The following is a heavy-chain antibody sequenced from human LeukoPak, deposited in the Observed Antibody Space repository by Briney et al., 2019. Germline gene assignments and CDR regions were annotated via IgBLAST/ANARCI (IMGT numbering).Heavy chain of an antibody. CDR1: GFTFNNYA. D-gene: IGHD6-19*01. V-gene: IGHV3-23*01. CDR3: AKDRRITMAGTVDYFDY. J-gene: IGHJ4*02. CDR2: ISGSGGNT. Sequence: GGSLRLSCAASGFTFNNYAMSWVRQAPGKGLEWVSSISGSGGNTYYADSVKGRFTISRDNSKNTLYLRMNSLRAADTAVYYCAKDRRITMAGTVDYFDYWGQGTLVTVSS.